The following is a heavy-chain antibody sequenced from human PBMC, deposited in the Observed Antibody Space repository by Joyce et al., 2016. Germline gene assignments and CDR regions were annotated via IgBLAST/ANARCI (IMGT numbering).Heavy chain of an antibody. CDR1: GYSFEFYG. J-gene: IGHJ5*02. CDR2: ISPFSGNK. CDR3: ARLDHSDYIHWFDP. D-gene: IGHD4-11*01. Sequence: QVQLVQSETALKRPGASVNISCKTSGYSFEFYGITWVRQAPGEGLEWVGWISPFSGNKNYAQKFKGRVTMTTDKSTGTAFMDQRSLSPDDTAVYYCARLDHSDYIHWFDPWGQGTLVTVSS. V-gene: IGHV1-18*01.